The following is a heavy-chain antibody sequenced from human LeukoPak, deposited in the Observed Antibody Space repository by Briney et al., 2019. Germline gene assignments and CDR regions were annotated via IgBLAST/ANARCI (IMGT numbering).Heavy chain of an antibody. D-gene: IGHD1-26*01. J-gene: IGHJ4*02. CDR2: IESKTDGGTT. Sequence: GGSLRLSCAASGFTFCNAWMSWVRQAPGKGPEWVGRIESKTDGGTTDYAAPVKGRFTISRDDSKNTLHLQMNSLKTEDTAVYYCTTGGGGSSRNWGQGTLVTVSS. CDR1: GFTFCNAW. CDR3: TTGGGGSSRN. V-gene: IGHV3-15*04.